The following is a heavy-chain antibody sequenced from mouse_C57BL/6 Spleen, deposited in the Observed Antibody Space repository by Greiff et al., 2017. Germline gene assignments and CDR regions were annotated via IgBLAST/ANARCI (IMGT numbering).Heavy chain of an antibody. CDR2: ISDGGSYT. Sequence: EVQVVESGGGLVKPGGSLKLSCAASGFTFSSYAMSWVRQTPEKRLEWVATISDGGSYTYYPDNVKGRFTISRDNAKNNLYLQMSHLKSEDTAMYYCAREGYGSSLYYFDYWGQGTTLTVSS. V-gene: IGHV5-4*01. CDR3: AREGYGSSLYYFDY. J-gene: IGHJ2*01. CDR1: GFTFSSYA. D-gene: IGHD1-1*01.